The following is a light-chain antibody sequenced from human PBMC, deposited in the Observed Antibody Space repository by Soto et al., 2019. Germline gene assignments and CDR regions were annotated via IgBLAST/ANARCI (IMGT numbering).Light chain of an antibody. CDR3: QQYHYGWT. J-gene: IGKJ1*01. V-gene: IGKV3-15*01. Sequence: EIVMTQSPATLSVSPGEKATLSCRARQSFSNNLAWFQQQPCQVPRLLIYGASNRAPVVPARFSGSGSGTEFTLTTSSLQSEDFAGYYCQQYHYGWTFCQGTKVQIK. CDR1: QSFSNN. CDR2: GAS.